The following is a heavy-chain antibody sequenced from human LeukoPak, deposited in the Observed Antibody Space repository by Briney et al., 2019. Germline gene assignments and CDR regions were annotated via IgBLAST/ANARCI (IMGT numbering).Heavy chain of an antibody. Sequence: GSLRLSCAASGFTFSSVWMSWVRQPPGKGLEWIGSIYYSGSTYYNPSLKSRVTISVDTSKNQFSLKLSSVTAADTAVYYCARHRAVSVVGNFYFDYWGQGTLVTVSS. V-gene: IGHV4-39*01. CDR3: ARHRAVSVVGNFYFDY. CDR2: IYYSGST. CDR1: GFTFSSVW. D-gene: IGHD1-26*01. J-gene: IGHJ4*02.